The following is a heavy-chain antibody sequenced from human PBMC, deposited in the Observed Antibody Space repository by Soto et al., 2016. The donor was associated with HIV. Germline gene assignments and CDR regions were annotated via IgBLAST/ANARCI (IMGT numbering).Heavy chain of an antibody. D-gene: IGHD6-13*01. V-gene: IGHV3-73*01. CDR2: IRSKANNYAT. J-gene: IGHJ5*01. CDR1: GFTFSGSA. Sequence: EVQLVESGGGLVQPGGSLKLFCEASGFTFSGSAIHWVRQASGKGLEWLGRIRSKANNYATSYAASLKGRFTISRDESKNMAYLQMKDLKTEDTAVYYCTRVGVXWFDSWGQGNPGSPSPQ. CDR3: TRVGVXWFDS.